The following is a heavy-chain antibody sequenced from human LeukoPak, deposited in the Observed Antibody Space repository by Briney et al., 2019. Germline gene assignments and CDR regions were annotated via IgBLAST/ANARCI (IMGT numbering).Heavy chain of an antibody. D-gene: IGHD1-26*01. V-gene: IGHV4-59*08. Sequence: SETLSLTCTVSGGSISSYYWSWIRQPPGKGLEWIGYIYYSGSTNYNPSLKSRVTISVDTSKNQFSLKLSSVTAADTAVYYCARQGRWVLFYWGQGTLVTVSS. J-gene: IGHJ4*02. CDR1: GGSISSYY. CDR3: ARQGRWVLFY. CDR2: IYYSGST.